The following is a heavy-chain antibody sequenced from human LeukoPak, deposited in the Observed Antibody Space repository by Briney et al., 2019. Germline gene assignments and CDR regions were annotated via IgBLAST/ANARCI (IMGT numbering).Heavy chain of an antibody. CDR3: ARGLDQLLLGYWFDP. CDR2: IIPIFGTA. CDR1: GGTFSSYA. Sequence: SVKVSCKASGGTFSSYAISWVRQAPGQGLEWMGGIIPIFGTANYAQKFQGRVTITADESTSTAYMELSSLRSEDTAVYYCARGLDQLLLGYWFDPWGQGTLVTVSS. D-gene: IGHD2-2*01. J-gene: IGHJ5*02. V-gene: IGHV1-69*13.